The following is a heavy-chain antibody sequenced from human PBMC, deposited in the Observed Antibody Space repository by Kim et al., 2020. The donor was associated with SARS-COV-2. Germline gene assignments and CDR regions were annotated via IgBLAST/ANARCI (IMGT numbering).Heavy chain of an antibody. D-gene: IGHD3-10*01. CDR2: ISYDGSNK. J-gene: IGHJ6*02. CDR3: ALYGSGSYLSSRYYYYGMDV. Sequence: GGSLRLSCAASGFTFSSYGMHWVRQAPGKGLEWVAVISYDGSNKYYADSVKGRFTISRDNSKNTLYLQMNSLRAEDTAVYYCALYGSGSYLSSRYYYYGMDVWGQGTTVTVSS. V-gene: IGHV3-30*03. CDR1: GFTFSSYG.